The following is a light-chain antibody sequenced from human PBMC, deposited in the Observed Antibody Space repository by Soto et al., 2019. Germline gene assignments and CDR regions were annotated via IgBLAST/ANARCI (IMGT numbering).Light chain of an antibody. CDR1: QSVSTW. V-gene: IGKV1-5*01. CDR2: DAS. Sequence: DIQMTQSPSTLSASVGDRVTITCRASQSVSTWLAWYQQKPGKAPKLLIYDASSLAGGVPSRFSASGFGLEFTLTITSMRPDDFATYHCQQYHAFPWTFGQGTKVEIK. CDR3: QQYHAFPWT. J-gene: IGKJ1*01.